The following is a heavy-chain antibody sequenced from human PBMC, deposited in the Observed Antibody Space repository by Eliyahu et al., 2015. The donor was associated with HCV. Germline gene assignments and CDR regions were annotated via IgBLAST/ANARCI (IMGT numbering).Heavy chain of an antibody. V-gene: IGHV3-9*01. CDR2: ISWNSGSI. CDR3: AKGRYYYDSSGYYQVSYYFDY. D-gene: IGHD3-22*01. Sequence: EVQLVESGGGLVQPGRSLRLSCAASGFTFDDYAMHWVRQAPGKGLEWVSGISWNSGSIGYADSVKGRFTISRDNAKNSLYLQMNSLRAEDTALYYCAKGRYYYDSSGYYQVSYYFDYWGQGTLVTVSS. J-gene: IGHJ4*02. CDR1: GFTFDDYA.